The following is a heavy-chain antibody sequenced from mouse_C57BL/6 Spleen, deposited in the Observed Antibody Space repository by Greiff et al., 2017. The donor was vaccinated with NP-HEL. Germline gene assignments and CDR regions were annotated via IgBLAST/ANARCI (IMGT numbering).Heavy chain of an antibody. D-gene: IGHD1-1*01. J-gene: IGHJ1*03. V-gene: IGHV1-59*01. Sequence: QVQLQQPGAELVRPGTSVKLSCKASGYTFTSYWMHWVKQRPGQGLEWIGVIDPSDSYTNYNQKFKGKATLTVDTSSSTAYMQLRSLTSEDSAVYYCENYYSGRRWYFDVWGTGTTVTVSS. CDR2: IDPSDSYT. CDR3: ENYYSGRRWYFDV. CDR1: GYTFTSYW.